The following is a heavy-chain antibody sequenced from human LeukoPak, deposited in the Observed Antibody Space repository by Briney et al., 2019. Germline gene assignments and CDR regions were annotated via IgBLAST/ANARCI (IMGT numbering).Heavy chain of an antibody. V-gene: IGHV4-39*07. J-gene: IGHJ5*02. CDR3: ARALYSSSSQLNWFDP. CDR1: GGSISSSSYY. CDR2: IYYSGST. D-gene: IGHD6-6*01. Sequence: QPSETPSLTCTVSGGSISSSSYYWGWIRQPPGKGLEWIGSIYYSGSTYYNPSLKSRVTISVDTSKSQFSLKLSSVTAADTAVYYCARALYSSSSQLNWFDPWGQGTLVTVSS.